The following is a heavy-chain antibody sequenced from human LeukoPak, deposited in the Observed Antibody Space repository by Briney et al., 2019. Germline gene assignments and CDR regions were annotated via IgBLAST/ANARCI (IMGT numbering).Heavy chain of an antibody. CDR2: INPHSGGT. CDR3: AKQERAQGETSGSSSGWYDWFDP. V-gene: IGHV1-2*02. Sequence: ASVKVSCKASGYTFTGYYMHWVRQAPGQELEWMGWINPHSGGTKYAQKFQGRVTMTRDTSISTAYMELSRLRSDDTAVYYCAKQERAQGETSGSSSGWYDWFDPWGQGTLVTVSS. CDR1: GYTFTGYY. J-gene: IGHJ5*02. D-gene: IGHD6-19*01.